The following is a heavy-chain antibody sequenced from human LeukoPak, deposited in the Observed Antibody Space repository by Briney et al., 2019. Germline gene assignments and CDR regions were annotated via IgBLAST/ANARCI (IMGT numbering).Heavy chain of an antibody. CDR1: GGSFSGYY. V-gene: IGHV4-34*01. Sequence: PSETLSLTCAVNGGSFSGYYWSWIRQPPGKGMEWLGEINHSGSTNHNPSLKSRVTISVDTSKNQFSLKLSSVTAADTAVYYCARGITIFGVVSKSFDPWGQGTLVTVSS. D-gene: IGHD3-3*01. CDR3: ARGITIFGVVSKSFDP. CDR2: INHSGST. J-gene: IGHJ5*02.